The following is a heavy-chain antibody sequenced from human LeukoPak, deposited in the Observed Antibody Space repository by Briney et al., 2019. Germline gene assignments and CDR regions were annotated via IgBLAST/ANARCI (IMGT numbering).Heavy chain of an antibody. CDR1: GFTFSSYW. CDR2: IKQDGSEK. D-gene: IGHD1-26*01. CDR3: ARDLRATIGWYFDL. J-gene: IGHJ2*01. Sequence: GGSLRLSCAASGFTFSSYWMSWVRQAPGKGLEWVANIKQDGSEKYYVDSVKGRFTISRDNAKNSLYLQMNSLRAEDTAVYYCARDLRATIGWYFDLWSRGTLVTVSS. V-gene: IGHV3-7*01.